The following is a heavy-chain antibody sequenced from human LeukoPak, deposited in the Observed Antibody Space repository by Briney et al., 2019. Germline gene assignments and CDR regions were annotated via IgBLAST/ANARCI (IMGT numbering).Heavy chain of an antibody. D-gene: IGHD2-15*01. Sequence: GGSLRLSCAASGFTFSSYWMSWVRQAPGKGLEWVANIKQDGSEKYYVDSVKGRFTISRDNAKNSLYLQMNSLRAEDTAVYYCARDQGYCSGGSCFPAFSYYYYYMDVWGKGTTVTVSS. CDR1: GFTFSSYW. V-gene: IGHV3-7*01. CDR3: ARDQGYCSGGSCFPAFSYYYYYMDV. CDR2: IKQDGSEK. J-gene: IGHJ6*03.